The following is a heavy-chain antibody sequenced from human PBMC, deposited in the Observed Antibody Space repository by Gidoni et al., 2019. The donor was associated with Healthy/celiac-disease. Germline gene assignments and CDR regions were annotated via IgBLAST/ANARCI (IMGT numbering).Heavy chain of an antibody. CDR2: IYYSGST. Sequence: QVQLQESGPGLVNPSQTLSLTCTVSGGSISRGGYYWSWIRQHPGKGLEWIGYIYYSGSTYYNPSLKSRVTISVDTSKNQFSLKLSSVTAADTAVYYCARYYGSGMSWYFDLWGRGTLVTVSS. D-gene: IGHD3-10*01. CDR3: ARYYGSGMSWYFDL. V-gene: IGHV4-31*03. CDR1: GGSISRGGYY. J-gene: IGHJ2*01.